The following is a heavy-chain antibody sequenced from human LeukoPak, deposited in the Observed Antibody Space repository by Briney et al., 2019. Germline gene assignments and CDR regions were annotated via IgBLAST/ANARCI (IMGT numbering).Heavy chain of an antibody. CDR3: ARDRRYGGNSLYYFDY. Sequence: GSLRLSCAASGFTFSSYWMTWFRQAPGKGLEWVANIKQDGSEKYYVDSVKGRFTISRDNAKNSLYLQMNSLRAEDTAVYYCARDRRYGGNSLYYFDYWGQGTLVTVSS. CDR1: GFTFSSYW. CDR2: IKQDGSEK. J-gene: IGHJ4*02. D-gene: IGHD4-23*01. V-gene: IGHV3-7*01.